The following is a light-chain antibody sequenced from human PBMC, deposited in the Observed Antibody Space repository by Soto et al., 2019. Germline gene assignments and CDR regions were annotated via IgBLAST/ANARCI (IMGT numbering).Light chain of an antibody. CDR2: DAS. V-gene: IGKV3-11*01. CDR3: QHRNNWPPGAT. Sequence: EIVLTQSPATLSLSPGQRATLSCRASQSVSSNLAWYQQKPGQPPRLLIYDASTRATGIPARFSGSGSGTDFTLTISSLVPEDFAVYYCQHRNNWPPGATFGGGTTVNIK. J-gene: IGKJ4*01. CDR1: QSVSSN.